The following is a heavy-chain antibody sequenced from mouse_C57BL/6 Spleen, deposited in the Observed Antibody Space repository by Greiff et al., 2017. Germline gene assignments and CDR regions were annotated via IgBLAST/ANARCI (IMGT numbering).Heavy chain of an antibody. CDR2: INPSSGYT. Sequence: QVQLKQSGAELAKPGASVKLSCKASGYTFTSYWMHWVNQRPGQGLEWIGYINPSSGYTKYNQKFKDKATLTADKSSSTAYMQLSSLTDEDSAVYYCACDSQRLSLFAYWGQGTLVTVSA. D-gene: IGHD2-12*01. CDR1: GYTFTSYW. J-gene: IGHJ3*01. V-gene: IGHV1-7*01. CDR3: ACDSQRLSLFAY.